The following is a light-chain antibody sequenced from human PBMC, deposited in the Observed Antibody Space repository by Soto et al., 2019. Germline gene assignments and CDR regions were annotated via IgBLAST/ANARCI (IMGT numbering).Light chain of an antibody. V-gene: IGKV3-11*01. Sequence: EIVLTQSPATLPLSPGERATLSCRASQSVSGFLAWYQQKPGQAPRLLTFNTSNRATGIPARFSGSGSGTDFTLTISGLEPEDFAVYYCQQRTNRPPITFGQGTRLEIK. CDR2: NTS. CDR1: QSVSGF. CDR3: QQRTNRPPIT. J-gene: IGKJ5*01.